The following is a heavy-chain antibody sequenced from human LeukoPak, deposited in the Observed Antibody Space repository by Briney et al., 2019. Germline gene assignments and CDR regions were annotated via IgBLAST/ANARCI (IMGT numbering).Heavy chain of an antibody. CDR2: ISSSGSTI. D-gene: IGHD3-9*01. V-gene: IGHV3-48*03. J-gene: IGHJ4*02. CDR3: ARGDSYYDILTGYYSYFDY. CDR1: GFTFSSYE. Sequence: GGSLRLSCAASGFTFSSYEINWVRQAPGKGLEWVSYISSSGSTIYYADSVKGRFTISRDNAKNSLYLQMNSLRAEDTAVYYCARGDSYYDILTGYYSYFDYWGQGTLVTVSS.